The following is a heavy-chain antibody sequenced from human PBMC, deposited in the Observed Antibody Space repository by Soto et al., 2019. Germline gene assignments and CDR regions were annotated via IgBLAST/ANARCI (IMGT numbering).Heavy chain of an antibody. D-gene: IGHD3-10*01. CDR3: AKDLLTMVRGVKRDNYFDY. CDR2: ISGSGGST. J-gene: IGHJ4*02. Sequence: PGGSLRLSCAASGFTFSSYAMSWVRQAPGKGLEWVSAISGSGGSTYYADSVKGRFTISRDNSKNTLYLQMNSLRAEDTAVYYCAKDLLTMVRGVKRDNYFDYWGQGTLVTVSS. V-gene: IGHV3-23*01. CDR1: GFTFSSYA.